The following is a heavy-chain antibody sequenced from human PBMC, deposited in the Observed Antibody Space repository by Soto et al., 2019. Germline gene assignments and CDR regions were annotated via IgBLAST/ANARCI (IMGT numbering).Heavy chain of an antibody. J-gene: IGHJ2*01. Sequence: QVQLVQSGAEVKKPGSSVKVSCKASGGTFSSYAISWVRQAPGQGLEWMGGIIPLFGRANYAQKFQGRVTISAAACTSTAYMELSSLRSGDTAVYYCAQTLGLAAAGPGRFDLWGRGTLVTVSS. CDR1: GGTFSSYA. CDR2: IIPLFGRA. CDR3: AQTLGLAAAGPGRFDL. V-gene: IGHV1-69*12. D-gene: IGHD6-25*01.